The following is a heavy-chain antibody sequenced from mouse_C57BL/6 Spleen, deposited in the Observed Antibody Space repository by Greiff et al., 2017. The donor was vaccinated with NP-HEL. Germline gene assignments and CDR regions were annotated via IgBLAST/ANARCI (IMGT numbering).Heavy chain of an antibody. CDR2: IDPENGDT. V-gene: IGHV14-4*01. CDR3: TKPVRGTVHYFDY. CDR1: GFNIKDDY. J-gene: IGHJ2*01. Sequence: EVQLQQSGAELVRPGASVKLSCTASGFNIKDDYMHWVKQRPEQGLEWIGWIDPENGDTEYASKFQGKATITADTSSNTAYLQLSSLTSEDTAVYYCTKPVRGTVHYFDYWGQGTTLTVSS. D-gene: IGHD1-1*01.